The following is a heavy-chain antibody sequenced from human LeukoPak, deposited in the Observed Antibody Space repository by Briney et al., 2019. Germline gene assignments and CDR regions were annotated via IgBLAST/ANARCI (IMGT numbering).Heavy chain of an antibody. V-gene: IGHV3-7*01. J-gene: IGHJ6*03. CDR1: GFTFSSYW. Sequence: PGGSLRLSCAASGFTFSSYWMSWVRQAPGKGLEWVANIKQDGSEKYYVDSVKGRFTISRDNAKNSLYLQMNSLRAEDTAVYYCARDYPIGVAAAGTYYYYYYMDVWGKGTTVTVSS. CDR3: ARDYPIGVAAAGTYYYYYYMDV. D-gene: IGHD6-13*01. CDR2: IKQDGSEK.